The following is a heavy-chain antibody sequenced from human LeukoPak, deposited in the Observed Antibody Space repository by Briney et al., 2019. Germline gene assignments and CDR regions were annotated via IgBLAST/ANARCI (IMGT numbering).Heavy chain of an antibody. CDR3: AKRSSTSSGYFDF. V-gene: IGHV3-23*01. Sequence: GGSLRLSCTAPGFTFNNYAMTWVRQAPGKGLEWVSAITGSSAYTNYADSVKGRFTISRDNSKNTIYLQMNSLRAEDTAIYYCAKRSSTSSGYFDFWGRGTLVTVSS. J-gene: IGHJ4*02. D-gene: IGHD3-22*01. CDR2: ITGSSAYT. CDR1: GFTFNNYA.